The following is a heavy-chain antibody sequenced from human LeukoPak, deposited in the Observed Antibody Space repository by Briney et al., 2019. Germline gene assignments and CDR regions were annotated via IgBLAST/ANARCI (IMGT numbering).Heavy chain of an antibody. CDR1: GFLFSNYW. J-gene: IGHJ6*03. D-gene: IGHD4-17*01. V-gene: IGHV3-74*01. CDR3: VRGPYLYGDDYYYYYMDV. CDR2: LNSDASST. Sequence: GGSLRLYCAASGFLFSNYWMHWVRQAPGKGLVWVSRLNSDASSTSYADSVKGRFTISRDNAKNTLYLQLNSLRAEDTAVYYCVRGPYLYGDDYYYYYMDVWGKGTTVTVSS.